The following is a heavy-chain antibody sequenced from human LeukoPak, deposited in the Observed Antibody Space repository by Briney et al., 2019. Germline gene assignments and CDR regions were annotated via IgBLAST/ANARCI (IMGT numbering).Heavy chain of an antibody. CDR1: GGSINSSSYY. D-gene: IGHD6-13*01. J-gene: IGHJ4*02. CDR3: ARDVIAAAGTADY. CDR2: IFYSGNT. Sequence: SETLSLTCTVSGGSINSSSYYWGWIRQPPGKGLEWIGSIFYSGNTYDNPSLKSRVTMSVDTSKNQFSLKLSSVTAADTAVYYCARDVIAAAGTADYWGQGTLVTVSS. V-gene: IGHV4-39*07.